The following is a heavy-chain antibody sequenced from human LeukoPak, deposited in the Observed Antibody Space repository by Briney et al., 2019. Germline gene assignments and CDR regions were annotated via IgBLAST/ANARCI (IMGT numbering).Heavy chain of an antibody. CDR1: GYTFTGYY. D-gene: IGHD2-15*01. CDR2: INPSRGGT. CDR3: ARGVVAATFYYYMDV. J-gene: IGHJ6*03. Sequence: GASVKVSCKPSGYTFTGYYIHWVRQAPGQGLEWMGWINPSRGGTNYPQNFQGRGTMTRDTSLSTAYMEVSGLRSDDTAVYYCARGVVAATFYYYMDVWGKGTTVTVSS. V-gene: IGHV1-2*02.